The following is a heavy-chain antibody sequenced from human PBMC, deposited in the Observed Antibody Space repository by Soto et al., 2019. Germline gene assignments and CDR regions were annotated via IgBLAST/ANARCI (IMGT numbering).Heavy chain of an antibody. Sequence: QVQLVQSGAEVKKPGSSVTVSCKASGGTFSSYAISWVRQAPGQGLEWMGRIIPFIGTANYAQKFQGRVTINADETTSTAYMELTSLRSEHTAVYDCASVVMTTVPASYYYGMDVWGQGTTVTVSS. CDR3: ASVVMTTVPASYYYGMDV. CDR2: IIPFIGTA. D-gene: IGHD4-17*01. J-gene: IGHJ6*02. V-gene: IGHV1-69*18. CDR1: GGTFSSYA.